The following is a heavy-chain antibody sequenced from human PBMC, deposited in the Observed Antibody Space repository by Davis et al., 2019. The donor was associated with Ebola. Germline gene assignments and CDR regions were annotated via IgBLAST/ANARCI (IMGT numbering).Heavy chain of an antibody. V-gene: IGHV3-7*01. CDR2: IKQDGSEK. J-gene: IGHJ5*02. D-gene: IGHD3-3*01. Sequence: GESLKISCAASGFTFSSYWMSWVRQAPGKGLEWVANIKQDGSEKYYVDSVKGRFTISRDNVKNSLYLQMNSLRAEDTAVYYCARDLYYDFWSGYYGNWFDPWGQGTLVTVSS. CDR3: ARDLYYDFWSGYYGNWFDP. CDR1: GFTFSSYW.